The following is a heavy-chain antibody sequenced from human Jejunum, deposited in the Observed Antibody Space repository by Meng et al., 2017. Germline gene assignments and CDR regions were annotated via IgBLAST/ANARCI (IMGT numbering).Heavy chain of an antibody. CDR2: IYWDDET. CDR1: GFSLSTGGVG. CDR3: AHRGSVSWNYFDY. V-gene: IGHV2-5*02. Sequence: LKESGPTLVKPTPPLTLTLTISGFSLSTGGVGVGWIRQPPGKALEWLAIIYWDDETRYSPSLKNRLAISRDTAKNQVVLTMANMDPVDTATYYCAHRGSVSWNYFDYWGQGTLVTVSS. D-gene: IGHD6-13*01. J-gene: IGHJ4*02.